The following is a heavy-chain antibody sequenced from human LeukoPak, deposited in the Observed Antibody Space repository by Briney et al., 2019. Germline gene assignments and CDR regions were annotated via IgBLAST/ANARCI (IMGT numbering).Heavy chain of an antibody. V-gene: IGHV1-2*06. CDR1: GYTFTGYY. CDR3: ARSGRDDSSGYYYVIDY. D-gene: IGHD3-22*01. CDR2: INPSSGGT. Sequence: ASVKVSCKASGYTFTGYYMHWVRQAPGQGLEWMGRINPSSGGTNYAQKFQGRVTMTRDTSISTAYMELSRLRSDDTAVYYCARSGRDDSSGYYYVIDYWGQGTLVTVSS. J-gene: IGHJ4*02.